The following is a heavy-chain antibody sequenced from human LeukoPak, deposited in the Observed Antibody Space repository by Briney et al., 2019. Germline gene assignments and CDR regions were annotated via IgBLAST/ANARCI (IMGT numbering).Heavy chain of an antibody. V-gene: IGHV4-59*01. CDR3: ARAPYSSGWWTYFDY. J-gene: IGHJ4*02. CDR1: GGSISSYH. CDR2: IYYSGST. Sequence: SETLSLTCTVSGGSISSYHWSWIRQPPGKGLEWIGYIYYSGSTNYNPSLKSRVTISVDTSKNQFSLKLSSVTAADTAVYYCARAPYSSGWWTYFDYWGRGTLVTVSS. D-gene: IGHD6-19*01.